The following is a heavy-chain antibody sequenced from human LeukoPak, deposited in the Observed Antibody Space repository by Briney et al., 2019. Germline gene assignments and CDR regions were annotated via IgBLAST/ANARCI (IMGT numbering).Heavy chain of an antibody. J-gene: IGHJ4*02. CDR3: AKGREDYYDSSGSFDY. CDR2: ISSSGSTI. D-gene: IGHD3-22*01. Sequence: GGSLRLSCAASGFTFSDYYMSWIRQAPGKGLEWVSYISSSGSTIYYADSVKGRFTISRDNAKNSLYLQMNSLRAEDTALYYCAKGREDYYDSSGSFDYWGQGTLVTVSS. V-gene: IGHV3-11*01. CDR1: GFTFSDYY.